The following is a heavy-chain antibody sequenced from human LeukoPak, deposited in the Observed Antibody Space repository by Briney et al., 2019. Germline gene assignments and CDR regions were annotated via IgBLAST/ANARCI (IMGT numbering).Heavy chain of an antibody. Sequence: SETLSLTCAVYGGSFSGYYWSWFGNPQGKGLGWTGEINNRGSTNYNPSLKSRVTISVDTSKNQFSLKLSSVTAADTAVYYCARGRNVFEYLEQQLSTDGDDYWGQGTLVTVSS. J-gene: IGHJ4*02. CDR3: ARGRNVFEYLEQQLSTDGDDY. CDR1: GGSFSGYY. D-gene: IGHD6-13*01. V-gene: IGHV4-34*01. CDR2: INNRGST.